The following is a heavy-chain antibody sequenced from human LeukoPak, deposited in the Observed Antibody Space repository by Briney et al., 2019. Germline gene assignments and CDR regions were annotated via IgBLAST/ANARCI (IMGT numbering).Heavy chain of an antibody. Sequence: GGSLRLSCAASGFTFSSYGINWVRQAPGKGLEWVAVISYDGSNKYYADSVKGRFTISRDNSKNTLYLQMNSLRAEDTAVYYCARSYYDVLTGYGEVDFWGQGTLVTVSS. CDR3: ARSYYDVLTGYGEVDF. D-gene: IGHD3-9*01. CDR1: GFTFSSYG. V-gene: IGHV3-30*03. J-gene: IGHJ4*02. CDR2: ISYDGSNK.